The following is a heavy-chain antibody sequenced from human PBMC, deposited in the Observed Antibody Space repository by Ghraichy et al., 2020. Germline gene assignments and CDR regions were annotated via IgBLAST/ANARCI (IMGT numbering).Heavy chain of an antibody. CDR2: INPSGGST. J-gene: IGHJ6*02. CDR1: GYTFTSYY. V-gene: IGHV1-46*01. D-gene: IGHD2-2*01. Sequence: ASVKVSCKASGYTFTSYYMHWVRQAPGQGLEWMGIINPSGGSTTYAQKFQGRVTMTRDTSTSTVYMDLSSLRSEDTAVYYCARGGDIVVVPTAIPPLHYYFYGIDVWGQGTPVTVSS. CDR3: ARGGDIVVVPTAIPPLHYYFYGIDV.